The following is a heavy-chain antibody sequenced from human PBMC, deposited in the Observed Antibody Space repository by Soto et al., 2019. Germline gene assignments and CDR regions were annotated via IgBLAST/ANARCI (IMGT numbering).Heavy chain of an antibody. CDR1: GFTFSSYA. V-gene: IGHV3-23*01. D-gene: IGHD3-22*01. CDR2: ISGSGGST. Sequence: GGALRLSCAASGFTFSSYAMSWVRQAPGKGLEWVSAISGSGGSTYYADSVKGRFTISRDNSKNTLYLQMNSLRAEDTAVYHCEKDPNYHRSGPPPRIYGMDVWGQGTTVTVSS. J-gene: IGHJ6*02. CDR3: EKDPNYHRSGPPPRIYGMDV.